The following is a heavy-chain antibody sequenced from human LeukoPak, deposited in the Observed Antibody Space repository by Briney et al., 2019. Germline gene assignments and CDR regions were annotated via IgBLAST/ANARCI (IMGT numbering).Heavy chain of an antibody. CDR3: AREYRGYDPDFDHYYYYYMDV. D-gene: IGHD5-12*01. CDR1: GGSISSGSYY. V-gene: IGHV4-61*02. J-gene: IGHJ6*03. CDR2: IYTSGST. Sequence: SETLSLTCTVSGGSISSGSYYWSWIRQPAGKGLEWIGRIYTSGSTNYNPSLKSRVTISVDTSKNQFSLKLSSVTAADTAVYYCAREYRGYDPDFDHYYYYYMDVWGKGTTVTVSS.